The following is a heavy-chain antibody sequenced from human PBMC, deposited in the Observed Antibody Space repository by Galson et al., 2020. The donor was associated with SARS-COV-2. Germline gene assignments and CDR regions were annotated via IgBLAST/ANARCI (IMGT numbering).Heavy chain of an antibody. V-gene: IGHV3-23*01. CDR3: AKDRGNDYGDQLDF. CDR1: GFTFSRYA. J-gene: IGHJ4*02. CDR2: ISGGGGST. Sequence: GGSLRLSCAASGFTFSRYALAWVRQAPGKGLEWVSGISGGGGSTYYVDSVKGRFTISRDTSQNIVHLQMSSLRAEDTAVYYCAKDRGNDYGDQLDFWGQGTLVTVSS. D-gene: IGHD4-17*01.